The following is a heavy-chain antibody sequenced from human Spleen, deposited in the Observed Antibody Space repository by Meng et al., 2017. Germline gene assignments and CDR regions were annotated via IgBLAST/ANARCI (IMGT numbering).Heavy chain of an antibody. CDR1: GDSVTSGNYY. CDR2: IYYTGST. Sequence: QVPLQESSPGRVRPSETLSLTCTVSGDSVTSGNYYWSWIRQPPGKGPEWIGYIYYTGSTNYNPSLKSRLTMSIDTSKNRFSLKLTSVTAADTAVYYCARDPHTTGTYDLWGQGTLVTVSS. V-gene: IGHV4-61*03. D-gene: IGHD1-1*01. J-gene: IGHJ5*02. CDR3: ARDPHTTGTYDL.